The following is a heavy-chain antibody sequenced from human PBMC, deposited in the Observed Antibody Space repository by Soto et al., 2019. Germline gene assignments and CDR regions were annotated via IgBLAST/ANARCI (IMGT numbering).Heavy chain of an antibody. Sequence: QVQLQESGPGLVKPSQTLSLTCTVSGGSISSGGYYWSWIRQPQGKALEWIGYIYYIGSTYYNPSLKSRVTISVDTSKNQFSLKLSSVTAADTAVYYCARTGERWILGYYFDYWGQGTLVTVSS. CDR3: ARTGERWILGYYFDY. CDR1: GGSISSGGYY. V-gene: IGHV4-31*03. J-gene: IGHJ4*02. D-gene: IGHD2-2*03. CDR2: IYYIGST.